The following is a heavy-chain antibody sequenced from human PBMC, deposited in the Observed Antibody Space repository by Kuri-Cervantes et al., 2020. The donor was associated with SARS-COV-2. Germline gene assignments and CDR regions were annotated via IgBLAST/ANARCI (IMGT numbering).Heavy chain of an antibody. D-gene: IGHD4-11*01. CDR3: ARGRTVTTFYGIRQWFDP. CDR2: IYYSGST. J-gene: IGHJ5*02. V-gene: IGHV4-39*01. CDR1: GGSISSNNYY. Sequence: SETLSLTCSVSGGSISSNNYYWGWIRQPPEKGLEWIGSIYYSGSTYYNPSLKSRVTISVDTSKNQFSLKLSSVTAADTAVYYCARGRTVTTFYGIRQWFDPWGQGTLVTVSS.